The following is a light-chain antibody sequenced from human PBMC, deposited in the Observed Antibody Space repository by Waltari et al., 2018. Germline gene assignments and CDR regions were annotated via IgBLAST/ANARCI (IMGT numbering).Light chain of an antibody. CDR2: GAS. Sequence: EIVMTQSPATLSVSPGERATPPCRASQSVSSDLAWYQQKPGQAPRLLFYGASTRATGIPARFSGSGSGTDFTLSISSLQSEDFALYYCQQYNDWPKITFGQGTRLEIK. CDR1: QSVSSD. CDR3: QQYNDWPKIT. V-gene: IGKV3-15*01. J-gene: IGKJ5*01.